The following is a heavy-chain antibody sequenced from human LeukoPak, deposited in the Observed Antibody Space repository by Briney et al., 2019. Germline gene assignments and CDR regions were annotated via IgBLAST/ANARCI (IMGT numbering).Heavy chain of an antibody. CDR2: SSTHGSDE. CDR1: GFTFTSLP. Sequence: QPGKSLRLSCAAPGFTFTSLPLHWVRQAPGKGLEWVAVSSTHGSDEYYADSVKGRFTVFSDNSKKTVYLQMDSLRAEDTAVYHCAMDYYDSNGYSRGWDYWGKGTLVTVSS. V-gene: IGHV3-30-3*01. CDR3: AMDYYDSNGYSRGWDY. J-gene: IGHJ4*02. D-gene: IGHD3-22*01.